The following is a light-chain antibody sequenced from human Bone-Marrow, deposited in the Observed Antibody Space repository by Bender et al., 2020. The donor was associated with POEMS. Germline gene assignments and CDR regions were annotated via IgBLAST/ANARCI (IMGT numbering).Light chain of an antibody. V-gene: IGLV2-11*01. Sequence: QSALTQPRSVSGSPGQSVTISCTGTSSDVGGYNYVSWYQQHPGKAPKLIISDVTKRPSGVPDRFSGSKSGNTASLTVSGLQAEDEADYYCTSYADSASANWLFGGGTKLTVL. CDR3: TSYADSASANWL. J-gene: IGLJ3*02. CDR1: SSDVGGYNY. CDR2: DVT.